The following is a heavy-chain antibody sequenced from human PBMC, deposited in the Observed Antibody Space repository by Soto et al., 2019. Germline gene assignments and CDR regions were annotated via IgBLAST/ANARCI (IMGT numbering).Heavy chain of an antibody. V-gene: IGHV3-48*03. CDR3: AREVERGIWMDY. CDR2: ISTSGSTI. Sequence: EVQLVESGGGFVQPGGSLRLSCAASGFTFSSYEMNWVRQAPGKGLEWISYISTSGSTIYYADSLKGRFTISRDNSKNSLYLQIDGLSAEDTAVYYCAREVERGIWMDYWGQGTLRSVSS. J-gene: IGHJ4*02. D-gene: IGHD3-16*01. CDR1: GFTFSSYE.